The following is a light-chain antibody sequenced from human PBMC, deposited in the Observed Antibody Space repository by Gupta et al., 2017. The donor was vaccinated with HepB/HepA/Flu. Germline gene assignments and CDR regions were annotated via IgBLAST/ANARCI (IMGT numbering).Light chain of an antibody. V-gene: IGKV1-16*01. Sequence: IQWTQSPSSLSASVGDRVTITCRASQGISNYLAWYQQTPGKAPKLLIYAASSLQSGVPSMFSGRGSGTEVSLTISSLQPDDFATYHCQHYNRSLAFGRGTKVDIK. J-gene: IGKJ4*01. CDR1: QGISNY. CDR2: AAS. CDR3: QHYNRSLA.